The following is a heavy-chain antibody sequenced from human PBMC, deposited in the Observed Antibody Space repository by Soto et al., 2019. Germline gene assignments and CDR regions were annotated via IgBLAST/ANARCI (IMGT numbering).Heavy chain of an antibody. CDR3: ASTVNYDILSAWFDP. CDR1: GGTFSSYT. Sequence: QVQLVQSGAEVKKPGSSVKVSCKASGGTFSSYTISWVRQAPGQGLEWMGRIIPILGIANYAQKFQGRVTITADKSTSTAYMELSSLRSEDTAVYYCASTVNYDILSAWFDPWGQGTLVTVSS. D-gene: IGHD3-9*01. CDR2: IIPILGIA. J-gene: IGHJ5*02. V-gene: IGHV1-69*02.